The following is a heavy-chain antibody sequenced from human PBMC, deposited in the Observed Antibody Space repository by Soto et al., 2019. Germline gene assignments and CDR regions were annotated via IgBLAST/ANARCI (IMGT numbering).Heavy chain of an antibody. J-gene: IGHJ4*02. CDR2: ISHSGST. D-gene: IGHD5-18*01. V-gene: IGHV4-34*01. CDR3: VRVGGYTHLNDY. Sequence: SETLSLTCAVYGGSFSDYYWSWIRQPPGKGLEWIGEISHSGSTNYNPSLKSRVTISVDTSKNQFSLKLTSVSAADTAVYYCVRVGGYTHLNDYWGQGTLVTVSS. CDR1: GGSFSDYY.